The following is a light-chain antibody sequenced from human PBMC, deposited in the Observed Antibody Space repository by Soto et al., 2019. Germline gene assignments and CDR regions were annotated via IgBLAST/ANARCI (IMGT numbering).Light chain of an antibody. Sequence: PGARATLSCRASQRVSGTSLAWYQHKRGQAPRLLIHGASSRATGIPDRFSGSGSGTDFTLTISRLEPEDFAVYYCQQYGGSPRTFGQGTKVEV. CDR3: QQYGGSPRT. V-gene: IGKV3-20*01. CDR1: QRVSGTS. CDR2: GAS. J-gene: IGKJ1*01.